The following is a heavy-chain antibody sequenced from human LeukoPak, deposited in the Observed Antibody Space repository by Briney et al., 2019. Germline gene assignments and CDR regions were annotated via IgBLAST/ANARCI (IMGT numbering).Heavy chain of an antibody. Sequence: PSETLSLTCTVSGDSITSHYWGWIRQPPGKGLEWIGYIYYSGNTNYNPSLKSRVTISVDTSKNQFFLKLTSVTAADTAVYYCARAGSGYYPFDDWGQGTLVTVSS. CDR2: IYYSGNT. V-gene: IGHV4-59*11. CDR3: ARAGSGYYPFDD. D-gene: IGHD3-22*01. CDR1: GDSITSHY. J-gene: IGHJ4*02.